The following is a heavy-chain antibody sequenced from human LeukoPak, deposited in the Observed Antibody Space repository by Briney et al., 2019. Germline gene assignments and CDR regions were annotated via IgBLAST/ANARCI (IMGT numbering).Heavy chain of an antibody. Sequence: GGSLRLSCAASGFTFSSYGMHWVRQAPGKGLEWVAFIRYDGSNKYYADSVKGRFTVSRDNAKNSLFLQVDSLRAEDTAVYYCARQALFMVRGLISAFDIWGQGTKVTVSS. CDR2: IRYDGSNK. V-gene: IGHV3-30*02. J-gene: IGHJ3*02. CDR1: GFTFSSYG. D-gene: IGHD3-10*01. CDR3: ARQALFMVRGLISAFDI.